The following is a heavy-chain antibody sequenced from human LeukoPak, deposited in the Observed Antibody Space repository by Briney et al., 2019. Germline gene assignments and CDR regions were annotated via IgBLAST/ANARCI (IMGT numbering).Heavy chain of an antibody. CDR2: INHSGGT. J-gene: IGHJ5*02. CDR1: GGSFSGYY. D-gene: IGHD5-12*01. Sequence: KPSETLSLTCAVYGGSFSGYYWSWIRQPPGKGLEWIGEINHSGGTNYNPSLKSRVTISVDTSKNQFSLKLSSVTAADTAVYYCARGHYDSEATIHWSDPWGQGTLVTVSS. CDR3: ARGHYDSEATIHWSDP. V-gene: IGHV4-34*01.